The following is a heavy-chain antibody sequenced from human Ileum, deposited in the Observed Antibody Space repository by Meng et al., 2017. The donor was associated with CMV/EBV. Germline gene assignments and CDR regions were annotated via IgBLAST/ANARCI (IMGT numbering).Heavy chain of an antibody. V-gene: IGHV1-18*01. J-gene: IGHJ4*02. CDR1: GYTFTTYG. D-gene: IGHD1-26*01. CDR2: ISDHNGNT. Sequence: VQLVQSGSEVKKHGASVTVSCQASGYTFTTYGISWVRQAPGQGLEWMGWISDHNGNTNYVQKLQGRVTMTADTPTSTAYMELRSLTSDDTAVYYCARYPLVGATLFDYWGQGTLVTVSS. CDR3: ARYPLVGATLFDY.